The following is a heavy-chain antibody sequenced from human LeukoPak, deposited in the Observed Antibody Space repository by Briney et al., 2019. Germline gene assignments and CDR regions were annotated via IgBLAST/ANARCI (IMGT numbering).Heavy chain of an antibody. V-gene: IGHV3-43*01. CDR3: ARNYYDTKTNYFDY. CDR2: ISWDGGST. J-gene: IGHJ4*02. D-gene: IGHD3-22*01. Sequence: GSLRLSCAASGFTLDDYTMHWVRQAPGKGLEWVSLISWDGGSTYYADSVKGRFTISRDNSKNSLYLQMNSLRTEDTALYYCARNYYDTKTNYFDYWAREPWSPSPQ. CDR1: GFTLDDYT.